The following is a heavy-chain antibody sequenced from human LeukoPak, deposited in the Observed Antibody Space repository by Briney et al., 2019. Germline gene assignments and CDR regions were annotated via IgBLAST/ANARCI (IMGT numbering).Heavy chain of an antibody. CDR3: ARGPPSGSYLDY. CDR1: GYTFTSYD. Sequence: ASVKVSRKASGYTFTSYDINWVRQATGQGLEWMGWMNPNSGNTGYAQKFQGRVTMTRSTSISTAYMELSSLRSEDTAVYYCARGPPSGSYLDYWGQGTLVTVSS. CDR2: MNPNSGNT. V-gene: IGHV1-8*01. D-gene: IGHD1-26*01. J-gene: IGHJ4*02.